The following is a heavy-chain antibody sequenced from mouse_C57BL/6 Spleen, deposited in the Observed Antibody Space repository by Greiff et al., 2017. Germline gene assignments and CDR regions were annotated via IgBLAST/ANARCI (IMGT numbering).Heavy chain of an antibody. J-gene: IGHJ1*03. CDR1: GYSITSGYY. CDR2: ISYDGST. V-gene: IGHV3-6*01. Sequence: EVQLQQSGPGLVKPSQSLSLTCSVTGYSITSGYYWNWIRQFPGNKLEWMGYISYDGSTNYNPSLKNRISITRDTSKNQFFLKLNSVTTEDTATDYYAREGLCEGYCYFDVWGTGTTVTVSS. D-gene: IGHD3-1*01. CDR3: AREGLCEGYCYFDV.